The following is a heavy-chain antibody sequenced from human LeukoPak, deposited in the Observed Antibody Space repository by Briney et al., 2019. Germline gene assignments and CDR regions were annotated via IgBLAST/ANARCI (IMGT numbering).Heavy chain of an antibody. Sequence: ASVKVSCKASGYTFTSYYMHWVRQAPGQGLEWMGVINPSGGSTSYAQKFQGRVTMTRDTSTSTDYMELSSLRSEDTAVYYCARELTWKLLSLGLSYYYGMDVWGQGTTVTVSS. V-gene: IGHV1-46*01. CDR1: GYTFTSYY. J-gene: IGHJ6*02. CDR3: ARELTWKLLSLGLSYYYGMDV. D-gene: IGHD1-26*01. CDR2: INPSGGST.